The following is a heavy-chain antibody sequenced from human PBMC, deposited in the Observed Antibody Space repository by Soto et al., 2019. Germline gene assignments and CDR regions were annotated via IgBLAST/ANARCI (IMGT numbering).Heavy chain of an antibody. D-gene: IGHD6-19*01. CDR1: GYTFTSYA. CDR3: AHTLPEKWLVVFDW. J-gene: IGHJ4*02. V-gene: IGHV1-3*01. CDR2: INAGNGNT. Sequence: VASVKVSCKASGYTFTSYAMHWVRQAPGQRLEWMGWINAGNGNTKYSQKFQGRVTITRDTSASTAYMELSSLRSEDTATYYCAHTLPEKWLVVFDWWGQGTLVTVSS.